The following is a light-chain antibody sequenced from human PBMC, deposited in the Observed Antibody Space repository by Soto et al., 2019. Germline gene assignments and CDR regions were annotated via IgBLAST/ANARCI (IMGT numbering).Light chain of an antibody. CDR3: QQYNNWPPDRT. J-gene: IGKJ1*01. CDR1: QSVGSN. CDR2: GAS. Sequence: EIVMTQSPATLSVSPGERATLSCRASQSVGSNLAWYQQKPGQAPRLLIYGASTRPTVIPARFSGSGSVTEFTLTISSLQSEDFAIYFCQQYNNWPPDRTFGQGTKVEIK. V-gene: IGKV3-15*01.